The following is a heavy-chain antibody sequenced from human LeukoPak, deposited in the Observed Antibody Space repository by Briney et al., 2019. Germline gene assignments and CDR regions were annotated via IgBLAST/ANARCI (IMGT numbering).Heavy chain of an antibody. CDR2: IYYSGST. CDR3: ARQPKIYYYYGMDV. J-gene: IGHJ6*02. V-gene: IGHV4-39*01. CDR1: GGSISSSSYY. Sequence: SETLSLTCTVSGGSISSSSYYWGWIRQPPGKGLEWIGSIYYSGSTNYNPSLKSRVTISVDTSKNQFSLKLSSVTAADTAVYYCARQPKIYYYYGMDVWGQGTTVTVSS.